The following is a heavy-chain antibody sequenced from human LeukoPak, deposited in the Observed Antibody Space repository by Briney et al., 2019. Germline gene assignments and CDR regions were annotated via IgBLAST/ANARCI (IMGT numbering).Heavy chain of an antibody. CDR2: INHSGST. J-gene: IGHJ5*02. CDR1: GGSFSGYY. Sequence: PSETLSLTCAVYGGSFSGYYWSWIRQPPGKGLEWIGEINHSGSTNYNPSLKSRVTISVDTSKNQFSLKLSSVTAADTAVYYCARGPRGVVVVPAAIIARVDRSGWFDPWGQGTLVTVSS. V-gene: IGHV4-34*01. CDR3: ARGPRGVVVVPAAIIARVDRSGWFDP. D-gene: IGHD2-2*02.